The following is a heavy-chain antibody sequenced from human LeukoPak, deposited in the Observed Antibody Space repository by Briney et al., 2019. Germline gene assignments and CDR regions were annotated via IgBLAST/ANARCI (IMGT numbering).Heavy chain of an antibody. CDR1: GYTFIAYH. CDR3: ARDLPFED. J-gene: IGHJ4*02. Sequence: ASVTVSCTASGYTFIAYHMHWVRQAPGQGLEWMGRIRPSSGATNYAQRFQGRITLTRDTSINTAYMELSRLTSDDTAVYYCARDLPFEDWGQGTLVTVSS. CDR2: IRPSSGAT. D-gene: IGHD2/OR15-2a*01. V-gene: IGHV1-2*06.